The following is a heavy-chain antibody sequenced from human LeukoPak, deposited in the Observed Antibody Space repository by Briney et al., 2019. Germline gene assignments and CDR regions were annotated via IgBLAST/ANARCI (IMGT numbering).Heavy chain of an antibody. D-gene: IGHD4-23*01. CDR1: GYTFTGYY. J-gene: IGHJ3*02. CDR2: INPNSGGT. Sequence: ASVKVSCKASGYTFTGYYMHWVRQAPGQGLEWMGWINPNSGGTNYAQKFQGRVTMTRDTSISTAYMELSRLRSDDTAVYYCARDINDYGGPLHAFDIWGQGTMVTVSS. V-gene: IGHV1-2*02. CDR3: ARDINDYGGPLHAFDI.